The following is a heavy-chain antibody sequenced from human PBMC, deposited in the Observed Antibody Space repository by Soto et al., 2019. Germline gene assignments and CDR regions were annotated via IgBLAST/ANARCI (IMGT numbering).Heavy chain of an antibody. J-gene: IGHJ4*02. CDR1: GFTFSTYA. V-gene: IGHV3-23*01. CDR3: AKGSKFTIFSPNDY. Sequence: EMQLLESGGGLVQPGGSLRLSCAASGFTFSTYAMTWVRQAPGKGLEWVSALSGNSGTTYSADSVKGRFTISRDNSRNPLYLQMSSLRAEDTALYYCAKGSKFTIFSPNDYWGQGTLVTVSS. CDR2: LSGNSGTT. D-gene: IGHD3-3*01.